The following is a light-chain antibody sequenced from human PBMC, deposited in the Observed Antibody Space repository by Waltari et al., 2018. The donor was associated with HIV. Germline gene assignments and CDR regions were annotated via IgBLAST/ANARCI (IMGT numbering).Light chain of an antibody. Sequence: DVLMTQSPLFLTVNVGQSASISCKSNQSLVFTDGDTYLFWFQQKPGQSPRRLIYKVSHRDSAVPARFSGSGSATDFTLKISSVEAEDVAIYFCMQVRFWPHTFGQGTKLEIK. J-gene: IGKJ2*01. V-gene: IGKV2-30*01. CDR3: MQVRFWPHT. CDR2: KVS. CDR1: QSLVFTDGDTY.